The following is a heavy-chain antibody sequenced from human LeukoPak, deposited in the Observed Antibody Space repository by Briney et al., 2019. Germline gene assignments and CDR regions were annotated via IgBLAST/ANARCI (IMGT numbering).Heavy chain of an antibody. CDR1: GGSISSGDYY. J-gene: IGHJ5*02. CDR3: ARGPLRSGYYRPNWFDP. V-gene: IGHV4-30-4*01. Sequence: PSETLSLTCTVSGGSISSGDYYWSWIRQPPGKGLEWIGYIYYSGSTYYNPSLKSRVTISVDTSKNQFSLKLSSVTAADTAVYYCARGPLRSGYYRPNWFDPWGQGTLVTVSS. CDR2: IYYSGST. D-gene: IGHD3-3*01.